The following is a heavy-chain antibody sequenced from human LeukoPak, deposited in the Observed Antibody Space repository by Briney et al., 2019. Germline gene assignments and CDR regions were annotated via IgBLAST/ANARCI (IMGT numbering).Heavy chain of an antibody. J-gene: IGHJ4*02. CDR1: GFTVSSNY. CDR3: ARLSGGSHYDILTGHFDY. CDR2: IYSGGST. V-gene: IGHV3-66*01. D-gene: IGHD3-9*01. Sequence: GGSLRLSCAASGFTVSSNYMSWVRQAPGKGLEWVSVIYSGGSTYYADSVKGRFTISRDNSKNTLYLQMNSLRAEDTAVYFCARLSGGSHYDILTGHFDYWGQGTLVTVSS.